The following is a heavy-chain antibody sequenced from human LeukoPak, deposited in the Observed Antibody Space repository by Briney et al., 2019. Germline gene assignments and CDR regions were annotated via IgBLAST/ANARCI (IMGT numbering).Heavy chain of an antibody. V-gene: IGHV4-59*01. D-gene: IGHD4-17*01. CDR1: GGSISTYY. J-gene: IGHJ6*02. CDR3: AREDPQTTVPEGMDV. CDR2: IYYTGTT. Sequence: SETLSLTCSVSGGSISTYYWRWIRQPPGKGLEWIGYIYYTGTTNYNPSLRSRVTMSVDTSRNQFSLRLSSVTAADTAVYYCAREDPQTTVPEGMDVWGHGTTVIVSS.